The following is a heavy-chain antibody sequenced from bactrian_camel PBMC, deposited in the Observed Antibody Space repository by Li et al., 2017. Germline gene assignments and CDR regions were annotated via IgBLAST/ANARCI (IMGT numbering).Heavy chain of an antibody. Sequence: VQLVESGGGLVQPGRSLRLSCTASGFTYDIYGMSWVRQAPGKGPEWVSGINRSGTTTFYSESVKGRFTNSRDNDKKTLYLQLSSLKTEDTAMYYCATEGSWLPPSDWGQGTQVTVS. CDR1: GFTYDIYG. V-gene: IGHV3S31*01. CDR3: ATEGSWLPPSD. CDR2: INRSGTTT. D-gene: IGHD2*01. J-gene: IGHJ4*01.